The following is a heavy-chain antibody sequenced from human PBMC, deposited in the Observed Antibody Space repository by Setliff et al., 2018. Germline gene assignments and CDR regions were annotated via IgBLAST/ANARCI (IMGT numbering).Heavy chain of an antibody. CDR2: INA. J-gene: IGHJ3*02. Sequence: GASVKVSCKSSGYTFTSYGINWVRQAPGQGLEWMGWINAYAQKFQGRVTMTIDTLTSTAYMELRSLRSDDTAVYYCARDRAAIVVGPPTAAFDIWGQGTMVTVSS. D-gene: IGHD2-2*01. CDR1: GYTFTSYG. V-gene: IGHV1-18*01. CDR3: ARDRAAIVVGPPTAAFDI.